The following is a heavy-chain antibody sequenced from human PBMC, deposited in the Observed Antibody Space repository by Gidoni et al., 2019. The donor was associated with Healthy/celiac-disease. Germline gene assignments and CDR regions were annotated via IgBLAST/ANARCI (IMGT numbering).Heavy chain of an antibody. D-gene: IGHD3-16*02. CDR1: GYTFTSYD. J-gene: IGHJ6*02. Sequence: SVKVYCKDSGYTFTSYDINWVRQATGPGLEWMGWMKPNSGNTGYAQKFQGRVTMPRNTSISTAYMELSSLRSEDTAVYYCARYRQLGYYSGMDVWGQGTTVTVSS. CDR2: MKPNSGNT. V-gene: IGHV1-8*01. CDR3: ARYRQLGYYSGMDV.